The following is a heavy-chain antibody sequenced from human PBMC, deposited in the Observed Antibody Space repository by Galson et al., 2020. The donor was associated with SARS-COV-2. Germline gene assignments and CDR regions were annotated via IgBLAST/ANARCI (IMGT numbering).Heavy chain of an antibody. D-gene: IGHD2-8*02. CDR3: ARHAAECSGGICTHHYFAAMDV. CDR2: FYQDGTS. CDR1: GVSISTTNY. Sequence: SQTLSLTCAVSGVSISTTNYWSWIRQPPGKRLEWIGNFYQDGTSYYNLSLRSRVSISIDTSSNLLSLRLRSVTAADTGVYYCARHAAECSGGICTHHYFAAMDVWGQGTTVIVSS. J-gene: IGHJ6*02. V-gene: IGHV4-38-2*01.